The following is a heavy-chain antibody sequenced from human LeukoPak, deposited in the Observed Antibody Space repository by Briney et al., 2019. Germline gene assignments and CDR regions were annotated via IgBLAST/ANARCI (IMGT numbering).Heavy chain of an antibody. CDR1: GFTFRNYW. J-gene: IGHJ4*02. CDR2: INERATII. D-gene: IGHD3-16*01. V-gene: IGHV3-74*01. Sequence: GGSLRLSCAASGFTFRNYWMHWVRQAPGKGLEWVSRINERATIISYADSVKGRFTISRENARNTLYLQMNSLTAEDTAVYYCARDLILVWTPGDDFDHWGQGTLVTVSS. CDR3: ARDLILVWTPGDDFDH.